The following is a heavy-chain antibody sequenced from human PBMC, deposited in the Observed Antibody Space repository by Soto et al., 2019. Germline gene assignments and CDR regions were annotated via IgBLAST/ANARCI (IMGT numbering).Heavy chain of an antibody. CDR3: ASSVTMVRGVIIPELDAFDI. D-gene: IGHD3-10*01. J-gene: IGHJ3*02. CDR1: GGTFSSYA. V-gene: IGHV1-69*13. Sequence: SVKVSCKASGGTFSSYAISWVLQAPGQGLEWMGGIIPIFGTANYAQKFQGRVTITADESTSTAYMELSSLRSEDTAVYYCASSVTMVRGVIIPELDAFDIWGQGTMVTVSS. CDR2: IIPIFGTA.